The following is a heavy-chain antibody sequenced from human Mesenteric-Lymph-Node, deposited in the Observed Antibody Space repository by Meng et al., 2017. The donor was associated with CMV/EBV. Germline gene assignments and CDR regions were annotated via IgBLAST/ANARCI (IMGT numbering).Heavy chain of an antibody. J-gene: IGHJ4*02. CDR2: INWNGGST. V-gene: IGHV3-20*04. CDR3: ARCHNDILTGYSDY. Sequence: GGSLRLSCEASGFRFNDYGMSWVRQAPGKGLEWVSGINWNGGSTGYADAVKGRFTISRDNAKNSLYLQMNSLRAEDTALYYCARCHNDILTGYSDYWVQGALVTVSS. CDR1: GFRFNDYG. D-gene: IGHD3-9*01.